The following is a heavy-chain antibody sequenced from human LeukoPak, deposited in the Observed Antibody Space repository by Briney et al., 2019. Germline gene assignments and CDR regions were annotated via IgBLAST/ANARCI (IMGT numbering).Heavy chain of an antibody. CDR3: AKRIQSAMATGY. CDR2: INGSGGST. J-gene: IGHJ4*02. D-gene: IGHD5-18*01. V-gene: IGHV3-23*01. Sequence: WGSLRLSCAASGFTFSSYAMSWVRQVPGKGLEWVSDINGSGGSTYYADSVKGRFTISRDNSKNTLYLQMNSLRAEDTAVYYCAKRIQSAMATGYWGQGTLVTVSS. CDR1: GFTFSSYA.